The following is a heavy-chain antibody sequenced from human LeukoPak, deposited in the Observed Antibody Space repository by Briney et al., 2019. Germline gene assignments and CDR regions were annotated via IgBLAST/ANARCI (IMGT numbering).Heavy chain of an antibody. D-gene: IGHD4-17*01. J-gene: IGHJ4*02. CDR2: FYHSGST. CDR3: ARGGLLDYGDYAAFDY. V-gene: IGHV4-38-2*01. Sequence: SETLSLTCAVSGYSISSGYYWGWIRQPPGKGLEWIGSFYHSGSTYYNPSLKSRVTISVDTSKNHFSLKLSSVTAADTAVYYCARGGLLDYGDYAAFDYWGQGTLVTVSS. CDR1: GYSISSGYY.